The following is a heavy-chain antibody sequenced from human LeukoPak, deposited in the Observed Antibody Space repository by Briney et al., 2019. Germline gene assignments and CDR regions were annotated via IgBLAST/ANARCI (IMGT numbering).Heavy chain of an antibody. CDR2: IKQDGSKK. V-gene: IGHV3-7*01. J-gene: IGHJ4*02. D-gene: IGHD3-16*01. Sequence: GGSLRLSCAASGFAFSTSWMTWVRQAPGKGLEWVASIKQDGSKKHYVDSVKGRFTISRDNAKNSLYLEMNSLRADDTAVYYCARGYYGDSPYRPVDYWGQGTLVTVSS. CDR1: GFAFSTSW. CDR3: ARGYYGDSPYRPVDY.